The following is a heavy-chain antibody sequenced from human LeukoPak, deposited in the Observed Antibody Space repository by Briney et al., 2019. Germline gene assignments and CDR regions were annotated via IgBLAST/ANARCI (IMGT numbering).Heavy chain of an antibody. Sequence: GGSLRLSCAASGFTVSRNHMSWVRQAPGKGLEWVSAISGSGIYTYYADSVKGRFTISRDNSKNTLYLQMSSLRAEDTAVYYCAKARPYFYDSSGYHDAFDVWGQGTMVTVSS. CDR3: AKARPYFYDSSGYHDAFDV. D-gene: IGHD3-22*01. CDR1: GFTVSRNH. CDR2: ISGSGIYT. V-gene: IGHV3-23*01. J-gene: IGHJ3*01.